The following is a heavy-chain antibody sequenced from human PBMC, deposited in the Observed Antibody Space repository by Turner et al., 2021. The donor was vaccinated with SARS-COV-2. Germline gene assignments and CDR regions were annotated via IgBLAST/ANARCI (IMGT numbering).Heavy chain of an antibody. D-gene: IGHD1-7*01. V-gene: IGHV4-30-4*01. CDR2: IFFSGST. CDR1: GGSISSGVYY. Sequence: QVQLQELGTGLVKPSQTLSRTCTVSGGSISSGVYYRSWNRQPPGKGLEWIGYIFFSGSTNYNSSLKSRVTISVDTSKTQFSLKLTFMTAGDTAMYYCARVVELRRAYLDYWGQGTLVTVSS. J-gene: IGHJ4*02. CDR3: ARVVELRRAYLDY.